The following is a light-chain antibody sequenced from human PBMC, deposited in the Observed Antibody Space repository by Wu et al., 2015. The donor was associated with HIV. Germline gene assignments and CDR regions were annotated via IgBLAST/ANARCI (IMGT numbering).Light chain of an antibody. CDR3: QQYVNSPPT. CDR2: GAS. V-gene: IGKV3-20*01. J-gene: IGKJ1*01. Sequence: EIVLTQSSGSLSLSPGERATLSCRTSQSVSSNYLAWYQQRPGQAPSLLIYGASSRATGIPDRFSGSGSGTDFTLTISRLEPEDFAVYYCQQYVNSPPTFGQGTKVEIK. CDR1: QSVSSNY.